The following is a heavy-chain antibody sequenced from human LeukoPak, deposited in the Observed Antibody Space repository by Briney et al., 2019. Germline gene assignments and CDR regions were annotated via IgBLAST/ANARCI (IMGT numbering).Heavy chain of an antibody. D-gene: IGHD6-13*01. CDR2: ITSSGGST. V-gene: IGHV3-23*01. J-gene: IGHJ4*02. Sequence: GGSLRLSCAASGFSFSNYAMSWVRQAPGKGLEWVSGITSSGGSTYDADSVKGRFTISRDNSNNTLYLQMNSLRAEDTAIYYCAREATSSPSFDYWGQGTLVTVSS. CDR3: AREATSSPSFDY. CDR1: GFSFSNYA.